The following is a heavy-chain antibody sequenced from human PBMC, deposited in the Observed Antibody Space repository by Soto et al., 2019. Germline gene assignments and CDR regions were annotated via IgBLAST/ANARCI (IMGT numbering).Heavy chain of an antibody. CDR1: GGSISSYY. J-gene: IGHJ4*02. CDR2: IYYSGST. Sequence: PSETLSLTCTVSGGSISSYYWSWIRQHPGKGLEWIGYIYYSGSTNYNPSLKSRVTISVDTSKNQFSLKLSSVTAADTAVYYCARGSNYYDSSGRRSGLDYWGQGTLVTVSS. CDR3: ARGSNYYDSSGRRSGLDY. V-gene: IGHV4-59*01. D-gene: IGHD3-22*01.